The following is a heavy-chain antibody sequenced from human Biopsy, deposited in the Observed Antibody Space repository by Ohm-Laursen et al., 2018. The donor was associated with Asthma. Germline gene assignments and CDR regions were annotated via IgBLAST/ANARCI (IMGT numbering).Heavy chain of an antibody. V-gene: IGHV1-69*13. CDR1: GDSFSNYA. J-gene: IGHJ6*02. CDR3: ARGYSGSDRIVYYYSGLEV. D-gene: IGHD5-12*01. CDR2: LIPVLGTP. Sequence: AASVTVSCKASGDSFSNYAISWVRQASGQGLEWMGGLIPVLGTPDHAQMFEGRVTITADESTSTAYMELSSLSSEDTAVYYCARGYSGSDRIVYYYSGLEVWGQGTTVTVSS.